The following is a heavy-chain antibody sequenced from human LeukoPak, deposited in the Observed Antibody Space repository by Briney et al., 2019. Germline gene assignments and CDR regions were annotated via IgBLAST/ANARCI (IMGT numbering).Heavy chain of an antibody. D-gene: IGHD4-11*01. J-gene: IGHJ4*02. CDR1: GFTFSSHA. V-gene: IGHV3-23*01. CDR3: ARFDYNRYVAY. CDR2: ISATGHNT. Sequence: GGSLRLSCAASGFTFSSHAMIWVRQAPGKGLEWVPPISATGHNTYYADSVKGRFTISRDNSKNTLYLQMNSLRADDTAVYYCARFDYNRYVAYWGQGTLVTVSS.